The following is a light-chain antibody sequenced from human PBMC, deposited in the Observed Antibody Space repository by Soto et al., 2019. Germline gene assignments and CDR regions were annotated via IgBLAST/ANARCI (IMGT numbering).Light chain of an antibody. CDR1: HSDGGGYND. J-gene: IGLJ1*01. CDR3: SSYGGYNNVV. CDR2: ELN. Sequence: QPALTQPPSASGSPGDSITISCTGTHSDGGGYNDVSWFEQPPAKTPKLIIHELNQKPSASPDRSSGSTSGTTASLTVSGLRAEDEGTYYCSSYGGYNNVVFGTGTKVTVL. V-gene: IGLV2-8*01.